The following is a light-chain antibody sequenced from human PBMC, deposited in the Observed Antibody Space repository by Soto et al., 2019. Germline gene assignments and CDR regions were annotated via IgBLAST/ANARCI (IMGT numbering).Light chain of an antibody. V-gene: IGLV2-14*01. CDR1: SSDIGGYNY. CDR3: TSYTRSRTYV. CDR2: AVT. Sequence: QSVLTQPASVSGSPGQSITISCTGTSSDIGGYNYVSWYQQDSGKAPKLIIYAVTDRPSGVSSRFSGSKSGNTAFLTISGLQAEDEADYYCTSYTRSRTYVFGTGTKVT. J-gene: IGLJ1*01.